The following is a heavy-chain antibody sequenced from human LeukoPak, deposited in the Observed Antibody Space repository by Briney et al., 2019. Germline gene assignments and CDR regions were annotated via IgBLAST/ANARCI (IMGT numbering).Heavy chain of an antibody. Sequence: ASVKVSCKASEYTFTNSYMQWVRQAPGQGLEWMGIINPSDGSTYYPQKFRGRVTITRDRSTSTVYMELSSLRSEDTAVYYCSRKYCSGGSCPGDAFDIWGQGTMPTVSS. J-gene: IGHJ3*02. D-gene: IGHD2-15*01. V-gene: IGHV1-46*01. CDR3: SRKYCSGGSCPGDAFDI. CDR2: INPSDGST. CDR1: EYTFTNSY.